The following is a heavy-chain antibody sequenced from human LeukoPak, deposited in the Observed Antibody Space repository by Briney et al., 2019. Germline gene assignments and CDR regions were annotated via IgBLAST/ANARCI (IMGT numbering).Heavy chain of an antibody. J-gene: IGHJ4*02. CDR2: IYYSGST. Sequence: SETLSLTCTVSGGSISSYYWSWIRQPPGKGLEWIGYIYYSGSTNYNPSLKSRVTISVDTSKNQFSLKLSSVTAADTAVYYCARADSGSYPYYFDYWGQGTLVTVSS. D-gene: IGHD1-26*01. V-gene: IGHV4-59*01. CDR1: GGSISSYY. CDR3: ARADSGSYPYYFDY.